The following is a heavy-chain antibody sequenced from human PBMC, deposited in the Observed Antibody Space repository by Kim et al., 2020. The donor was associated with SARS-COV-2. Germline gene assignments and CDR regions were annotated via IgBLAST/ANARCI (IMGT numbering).Heavy chain of an antibody. Sequence: GYAVSVKSRINTSPDTSKNQFALQLSSVTPEDTAVYYCARNRRAVDAFDIWGLGTMVTVSS. D-gene: IGHD3-16*02. CDR3: ARNRRAVDAFDI. V-gene: IGHV6-1*01. J-gene: IGHJ3*02.